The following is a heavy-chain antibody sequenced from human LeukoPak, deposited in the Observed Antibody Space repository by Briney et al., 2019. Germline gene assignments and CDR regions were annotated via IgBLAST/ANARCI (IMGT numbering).Heavy chain of an antibody. CDR1: GFTFSTYS. V-gene: IGHV3-21*01. CDR3: ARDKDRYCSGGSCNDGGDAFDI. J-gene: IGHJ3*02. D-gene: IGHD2-15*01. CDR2: ISSSNSHI. Sequence: GGSLRLSCAASGFTFSTYSMNWVRQAPGKGLEWVSSISSSNSHIYYADSVKGRFTISRDKAKISLYLQMNSLRAEDTAVYYCARDKDRYCSGGSCNDGGDAFDIWGQGTMVTVSS.